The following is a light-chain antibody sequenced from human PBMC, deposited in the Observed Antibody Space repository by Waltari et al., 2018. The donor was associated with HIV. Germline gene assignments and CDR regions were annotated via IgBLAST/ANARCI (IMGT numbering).Light chain of an antibody. Sequence: HSVLTQPASVSGSPGQSITISCSGPTSDLSSLNFVSWYQQSPGRAPKLIFFEVSSRPSGISDRFSGSKSGDTAFLTISALRTEDEADYFCSSYSPRGSVVFGQGTK. V-gene: IGLV2-14*01. CDR2: EVS. J-gene: IGLJ3*02. CDR3: SSYSPRGSVV. CDR1: TSDLSSLNF.